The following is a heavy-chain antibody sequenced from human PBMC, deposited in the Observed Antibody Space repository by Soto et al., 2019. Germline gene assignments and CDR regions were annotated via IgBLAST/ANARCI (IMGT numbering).Heavy chain of an antibody. Sequence: PVESLKISCKGSGYSFTSYWIGWVRQMPGKGLEWMGIIYPGDSDTRYSPSFQGQVTISADKSISTAYLQWSSLKASDTAMYYCARIRDGYNYLYYYYGMDVWGQGTTVTVSS. V-gene: IGHV5-51*03. CDR1: GYSFTSYW. CDR3: ARIRDGYNYLYYYYGMDV. J-gene: IGHJ6*02. CDR2: IYPGDSDT. D-gene: IGHD5-12*01.